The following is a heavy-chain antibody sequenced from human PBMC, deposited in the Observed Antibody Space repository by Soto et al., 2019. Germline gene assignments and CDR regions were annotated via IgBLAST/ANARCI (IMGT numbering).Heavy chain of an antibody. Sequence: GGSLRLSCAASGFTFSSYTMNWVRQAPGKGLEWVSTIRGSGGSTNYADSVKGRFTISRDNSKNTVYLQMNSLRAEDTAVYYCAKDYDTFGYEFFDYWGQGTLVTVSS. V-gene: IGHV3-23*01. D-gene: IGHD5-18*01. CDR1: GFTFSSYT. CDR3: AKDYDTFGYEFFDY. J-gene: IGHJ4*02. CDR2: IRGSGGST.